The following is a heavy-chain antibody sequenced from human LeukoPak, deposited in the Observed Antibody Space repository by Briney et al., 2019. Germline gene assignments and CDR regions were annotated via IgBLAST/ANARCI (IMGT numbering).Heavy chain of an antibody. CDR1: GFTFNRCW. J-gene: IGHJ4*02. D-gene: IGHD3-10*01. CDR2: MNEYATNR. V-gene: IGHV3-74*01. CDR3: ARGGVQPVDY. Sequence: GGSLRLSCAASGFTFNRCWMHWVRQAPGKGLVGVSDMNEYATNRRYAGSVKGRFTISRDNAKNTLYLQMNNRRAEDWVMYCCARGGVQPVDYWGQGTLVIDSP.